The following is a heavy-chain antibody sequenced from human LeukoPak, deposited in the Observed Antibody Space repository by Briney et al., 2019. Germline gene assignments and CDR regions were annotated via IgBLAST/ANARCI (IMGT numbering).Heavy chain of an antibody. CDR2: ISSTGGTA. J-gene: IGHJ4*02. Sequence: GGTLRLSCAASGFTFSSFGMSWVRQAPGKGLEWVSAISSTGGTAYYADSVKGRFTISRDNSKNTLYLQMNSLRAEDTAVYYCARDLGRYSSGREKRFDYWGQGTLVTVSS. D-gene: IGHD6-19*01. CDR1: GFTFSSFG. V-gene: IGHV3-23*01. CDR3: ARDLGRYSSGREKRFDY.